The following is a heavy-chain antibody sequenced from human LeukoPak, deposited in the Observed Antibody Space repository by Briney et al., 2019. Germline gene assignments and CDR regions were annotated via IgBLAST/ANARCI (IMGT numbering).Heavy chain of an antibody. Sequence: ASVKVSCRGSGYSLSDLSIHWVRHVPGKGLEWMGGFEPEEGEHGETIYAQKFEGRLTLTEDTATDTAYMGLVSLASADTAVYYCATDRLEIYALHIWGQGTVVTVSS. CDR2: FEPEEGEHGET. V-gene: IGHV1-24*01. D-gene: IGHD1-1*01. CDR1: GYSLSDLS. J-gene: IGHJ3*02. CDR3: ATDRLEIYALHI.